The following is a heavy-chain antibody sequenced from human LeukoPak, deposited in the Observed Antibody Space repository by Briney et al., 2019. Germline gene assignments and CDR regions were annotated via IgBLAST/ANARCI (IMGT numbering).Heavy chain of an antibody. V-gene: IGHV3-7*01. Sequence: AGGSLRLSCAASGFTFSNYGMHWVRQAPGKGLEWVANIKQDGSEKYYVDSVKGRFTISRDNAKNSLYLQMNSLRAEDTAVYYCARRDPGNSVLMVYATYYFDYWGQGTLVTVSS. J-gene: IGHJ4*02. CDR3: ARRDPGNSVLMVYATYYFDY. CDR1: GFTFSNYG. CDR2: IKQDGSEK. D-gene: IGHD2-8*01.